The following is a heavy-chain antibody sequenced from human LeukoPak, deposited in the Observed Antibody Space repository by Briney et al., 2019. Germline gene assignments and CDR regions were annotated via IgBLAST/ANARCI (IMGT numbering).Heavy chain of an antibody. CDR2: ISGSGGNT. CDR1: GFTFSTYA. Sequence: GGSLRLSCAASGFTFSTYAMSWVRQAPGKGPEWVSAISGSGGNTYYADSVKGRFSISRDNSKNTLYLQMNSLRAEDTAVYYCAKEVNSGRLRGNYYDSSGCLDYWGQGTLVSVSS. J-gene: IGHJ4*02. D-gene: IGHD3-22*01. V-gene: IGHV3-23*01. CDR3: AKEVNSGRLRGNYYDSSGCLDY.